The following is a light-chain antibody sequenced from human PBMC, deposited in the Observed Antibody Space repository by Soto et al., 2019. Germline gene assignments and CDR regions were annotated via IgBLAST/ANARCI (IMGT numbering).Light chain of an antibody. Sequence: EMVLKQSPGTLSLYPGKRATLSSAASQTVTSNYLAWYQQKPGQAPRLLIFGASIRVTGIPDRFIGSGSGTDLTLTISRLEPEDFAVYYCQQRRSWQVTFGQGTRLEIK. J-gene: IGKJ5*01. V-gene: IGKV3D-20*02. CDR1: QTVTSNY. CDR3: QQRRSWQVT. CDR2: GAS.